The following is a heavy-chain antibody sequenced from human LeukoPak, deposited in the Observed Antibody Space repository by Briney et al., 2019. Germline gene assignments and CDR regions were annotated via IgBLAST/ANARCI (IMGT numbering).Heavy chain of an antibody. CDR3: ARQGGSGSYYQS. V-gene: IGHV4-39*01. D-gene: IGHD3-10*01. J-gene: IGHJ5*02. Sequence: PSETLSLTCTVSGGSISSSSYYWGWIRQPPGKGLEWIGSIYYSGSTYYNPSLKSRVTISVDTSKNQFSLKLSSVTAADTAVYYCARQGGSGSYYQSWGQGTLVTVSS. CDR1: GGSISSSSYY. CDR2: IYYSGST.